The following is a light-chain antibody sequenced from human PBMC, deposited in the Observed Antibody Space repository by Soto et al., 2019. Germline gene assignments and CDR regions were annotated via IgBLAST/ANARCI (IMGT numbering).Light chain of an antibody. Sequence: DIQMTQSPSTLSAFVGDRVTITCRALQCVSNWLAWYKQKPGKAPRLLISKASTLESGVPSRFSGSGSGTEFALSISILQPEDFATYYGQQYRSASTFGQGTKLEIK. J-gene: IGKJ2*02. CDR1: QCVSNW. CDR2: KAS. CDR3: QQYRSAST. V-gene: IGKV1-5*03.